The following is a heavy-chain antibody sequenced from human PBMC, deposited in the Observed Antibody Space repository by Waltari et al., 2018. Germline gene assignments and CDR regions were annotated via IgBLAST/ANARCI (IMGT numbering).Heavy chain of an antibody. D-gene: IGHD3-22*01. Sequence: QVQLVQSGAEVKKPGSSVKVSCKASGGTFSSYAISWVRQAPGQRLEWMGWINAGNGNTKYSQEFQGRVTITRDTSASTAYMELSSLRSEDMAVYYCARDNDNAFDIWGQGTMVTVSS. CDR1: GGTFSSYA. J-gene: IGHJ3*02. CDR2: INAGNGNT. V-gene: IGHV1-3*03. CDR3: ARDNDNAFDI.